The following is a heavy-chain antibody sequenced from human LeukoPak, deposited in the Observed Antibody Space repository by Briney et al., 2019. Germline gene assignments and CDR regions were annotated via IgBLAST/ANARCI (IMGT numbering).Heavy chain of an antibody. CDR3: AREGYSSSWSYYYYYYMDV. CDR2: IYTSGST. CDR1: GGSISSGSYY. J-gene: IGHJ6*03. D-gene: IGHD6-13*01. V-gene: IGHV4-61*02. Sequence: PSETLSLTCTVSGGSISSGSYYWSWIRQPAGKGLEWIGRIYTSGSTNYNPSLKSRVTISVDTSKNQFSLKLSSVTAADTAVYYCAREGYSSSWSYYYYYYMDVWGKGTTVTISS.